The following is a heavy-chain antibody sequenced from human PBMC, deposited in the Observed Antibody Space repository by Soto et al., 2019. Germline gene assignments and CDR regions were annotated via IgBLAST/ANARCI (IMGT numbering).Heavy chain of an antibody. Sequence: ASVKVSCKASGYTFTSYGISWVRQAPGQGLEWMGWISAYNGNTNYAQKLQGRVTMTTDTSTSTAYMELRSLRSDDTAVYYCARGEYYYDSSGSKAYWGQGTVVTVSS. V-gene: IGHV1-18*01. J-gene: IGHJ4*02. D-gene: IGHD3-22*01. CDR1: GYTFTSYG. CDR2: ISAYNGNT. CDR3: ARGEYYYDSSGSKAY.